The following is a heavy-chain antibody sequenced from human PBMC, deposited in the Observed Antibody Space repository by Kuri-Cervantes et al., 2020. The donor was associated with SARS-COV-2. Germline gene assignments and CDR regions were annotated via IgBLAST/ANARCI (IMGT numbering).Heavy chain of an antibody. CDR1: GGSFSGYY. J-gene: IGHJ4*02. Sequence: SETLSLTCAVYGGSFSGYYWSWIRQPPGKGLERIGEINHSGSTTYNPSLKSRVTITIDTSKNQFSLKLSSVTAADTAVYYCARVKRITIFGVSTNKAYYFDYWGQGTLVTVSS. V-gene: IGHV4-34*01. CDR3: ARVKRITIFGVSTNKAYYFDY. D-gene: IGHD3-3*01. CDR2: INHSGST.